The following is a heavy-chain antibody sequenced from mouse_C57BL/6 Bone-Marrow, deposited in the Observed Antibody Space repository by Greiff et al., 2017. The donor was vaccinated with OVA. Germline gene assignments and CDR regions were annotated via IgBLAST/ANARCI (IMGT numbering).Heavy chain of an antibody. CDR3: ARPLITTLVAH. CDR2: IDPSDSYT. CDR1: GYTFTSYW. J-gene: IGHJ2*01. D-gene: IGHD1-1*01. V-gene: IGHV1-59*01. Sequence: VQLQQPGAELVRPGTSVKLSCKASGYTFTSYWMHWVKQRPGQGLEWIGVIDPSDSYTNYNQKFKGKATLTVDTSSSTAYMQLSSLTSEDSAVYYCARPLITTLVAHWGQGTTLTVSS.